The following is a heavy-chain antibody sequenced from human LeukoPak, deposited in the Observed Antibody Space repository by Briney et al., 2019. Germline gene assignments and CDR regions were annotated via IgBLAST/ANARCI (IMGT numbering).Heavy chain of an antibody. CDR3: TRDYSASGSHDY. CDR2: ISSSSSTI. J-gene: IGHJ4*02. Sequence: PGGSLRLSCAASGFTFSSYRMNWVRQAPGKGLEWVPYISSSSSTIYYADSVKGRFTISRDNAKNSLYLQMDSLRDEDTAVYYCTRDYSASGSHDYWGQGTLVTVSS. CDR1: GFTFSSYR. V-gene: IGHV3-48*02. D-gene: IGHD3-10*01.